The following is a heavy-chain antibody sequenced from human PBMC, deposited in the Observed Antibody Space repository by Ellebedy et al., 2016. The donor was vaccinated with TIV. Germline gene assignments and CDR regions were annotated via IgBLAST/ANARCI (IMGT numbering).Heavy chain of an antibody. V-gene: IGHV3-30*03. J-gene: IGHJ4*02. CDR2: VSYVGNNK. CDR3: RAWISSGSFDC. Sequence: PGGSLRLSCVTSGFTFSTYGMHRVRQAPGKGLEWVAVVSYVGNNKYYADSVKGRFTISRDNSENTLYLHMNSLRAEDTAVYYCRAWISSGSFDCWGQGTLVTVSS. D-gene: IGHD3-10*01. CDR1: GFTFSTYG.